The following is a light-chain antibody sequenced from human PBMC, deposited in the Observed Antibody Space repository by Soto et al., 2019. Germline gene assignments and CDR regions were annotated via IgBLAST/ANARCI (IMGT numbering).Light chain of an antibody. Sequence: SYELTQPPSVSVAPGKTARITCGGNNIGSKSVHWYQQKPGQAPVLVIYYDSDRPSGIPERYAGSNAGNTATLTISRVEAGDDGHFYCQLCVSSSVVGFGGGTNLTVL. V-gene: IGLV3-21*04. J-gene: IGLJ2*01. CDR2: YDS. CDR3: QLCVSSSVVG. CDR1: NIGSKS.